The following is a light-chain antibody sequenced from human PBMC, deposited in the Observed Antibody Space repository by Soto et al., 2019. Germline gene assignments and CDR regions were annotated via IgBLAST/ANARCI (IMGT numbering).Light chain of an antibody. CDR2: DVS. Sequence: QSVLTQPASVSGSPGQSITISCTGTSSDVGGYNYVSWYQQHPGKAPKLMIYDVSNRPSGVSNRFSGSKSGTSASLAISGLQSEDEADYYCAAWDDSLNRHVFVTGTKVTVL. J-gene: IGLJ1*01. CDR3: AAWDDSLNRHV. CDR1: SSDVGGYNY. V-gene: IGLV2-14*01.